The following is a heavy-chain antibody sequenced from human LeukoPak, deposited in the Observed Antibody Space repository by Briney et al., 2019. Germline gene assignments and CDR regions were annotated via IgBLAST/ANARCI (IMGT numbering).Heavy chain of an antibody. D-gene: IGHD1-26*01. CDR3: ARIYGIVGAEFDY. CDR2: IYSSGSA. CDR1: GASISSGSYY. V-gene: IGHV4-61*02. Sequence: SETLSLTCTVSGASISSGSYYWSWIRQPAGKGLEWIGRIYSSGSANYNPSLKSRVTISVDTSKNQFSLKLSSVTAADTAVYYCARIYGIVGAEFDYWGQGTLVTVSS. J-gene: IGHJ4*02.